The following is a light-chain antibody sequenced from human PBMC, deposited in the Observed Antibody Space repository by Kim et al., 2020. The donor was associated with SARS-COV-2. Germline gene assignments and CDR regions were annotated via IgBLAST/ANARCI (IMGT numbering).Light chain of an antibody. J-gene: IGLJ1*01. CDR2: RNN. Sequence: QSVLTQPPSASGTPGQRVTISCSGSSSNIGSNYVYWYQQLPGTAPKLLIYRNNQRPSGVPDRFSSSKSGTSASLAISGLRSEDEADYYCAAWDDSLSGQVFGTGTKVTVL. V-gene: IGLV1-47*01. CDR1: SSNIGSNY. CDR3: AAWDDSLSGQV.